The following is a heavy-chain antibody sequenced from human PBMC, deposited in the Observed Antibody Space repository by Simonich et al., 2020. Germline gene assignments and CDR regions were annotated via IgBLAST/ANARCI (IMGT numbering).Heavy chain of an antibody. CDR3: ARGGLGHWYFDL. CDR1: GYTFTGYY. J-gene: IGHJ2*01. D-gene: IGHD6-25*01. Sequence: QVQLVQSGAEVKKPGASEKVSCKASGYTFTGYYMNWVRQAPGQGLEWMGWINPNSGGTNYAQKLKDRVTMTRDTSLSTAYRELSRLRSDDAAVYYCARGGLGHWYFDLWGRGTLVTVSS. CDR2: INPNSGGT. V-gene: IGHV1-2*02.